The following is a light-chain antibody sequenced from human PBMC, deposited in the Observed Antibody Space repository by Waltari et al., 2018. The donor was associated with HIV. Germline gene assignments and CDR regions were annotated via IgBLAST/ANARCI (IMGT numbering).Light chain of an antibody. CDR2: KDT. J-gene: IGLJ1*01. CDR1: SSTIENDN. CDR3: VGWDSRLSGYV. Sequence: QSVLTQPPSASGTPGQRVTIPCSGSSSTIENDNVYWYQQLTGAAPRLLIYKDTQRPSGVPDRFTGSKSGTSASLAISGLRSEDEADYYCVGWDSRLSGYVFGSGTKVTVL. V-gene: IGLV1-47*01.